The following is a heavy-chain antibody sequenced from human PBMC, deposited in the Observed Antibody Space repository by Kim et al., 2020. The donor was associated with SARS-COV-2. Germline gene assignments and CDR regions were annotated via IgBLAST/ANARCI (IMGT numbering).Heavy chain of an antibody. CDR1: GYTFTSYY. J-gene: IGHJ6*02. D-gene: IGHD4-17*01. CDR2: INPSGGST. Sequence: ASVKVSCKASGYTFTSYYMHWVRQAPGQGLEWMGIINPSGGSTTYAQKFQGRVTMTRDTSTSTFYMYLSSLRSEDTAVYYCARGTTLTIYYYGMDVWGQGTTVIVSS. CDR3: ARGTTLTIYYYGMDV. V-gene: IGHV1-46*01.